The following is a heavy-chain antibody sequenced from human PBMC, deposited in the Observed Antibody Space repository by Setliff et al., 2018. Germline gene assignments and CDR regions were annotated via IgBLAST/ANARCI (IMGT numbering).Heavy chain of an antibody. CDR2: ISPHTGNT. Sequence: ASVKVSCKTSGYTFDDYGIAWVRQAPGQGLEWMGWISPHTGNTYYTPKLHGRVTLTTDTSARTAYMELRSLSSDDTAVYYCSRLVRYCSRTACQRTSGDEVWGQGTLVTVS. J-gene: IGHJ4*01. CDR1: GYTFDDYG. V-gene: IGHV1-18*01. D-gene: IGHD2-8*01. CDR3: SRLVRYCSRTACQRTSGDEV.